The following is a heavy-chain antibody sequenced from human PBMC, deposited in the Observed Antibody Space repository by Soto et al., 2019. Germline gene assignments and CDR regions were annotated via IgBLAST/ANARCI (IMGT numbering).Heavy chain of an antibody. J-gene: IGHJ6*02. D-gene: IGHD3-3*01. CDR2: IYSGGST. V-gene: IGHV3-53*01. Sequence: EVQLVESGGGLIQPGGSLRLSCAASGFTVSSNYMSWVRQAPGKGLEWVSVIYSGGSTYYADSVKGRLTISRDNSKNTLYLQMNSLRAEDTAVYYCARARGIFFGVVISPPYGMDVWGQGTTVTVSS. CDR3: ARARGIFFGVVISPPYGMDV. CDR1: GFTVSSNY.